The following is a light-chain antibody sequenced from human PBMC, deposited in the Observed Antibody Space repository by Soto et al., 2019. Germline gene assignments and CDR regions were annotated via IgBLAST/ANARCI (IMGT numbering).Light chain of an antibody. J-gene: IGKJ1*01. V-gene: IGKV3-20*01. CDR2: GTS. CDR1: QTISSSY. CDR3: QQYGSWT. Sequence: EIVLTQSPGTLSVSPGERATLPCRASQTISSSYLAWYRQKPGQAPSLLIYGTSSRATGIPDRFSGSGSGTDFTLTISRLEPEDSAIYYCQQYGSWTFGQGTKVEIK.